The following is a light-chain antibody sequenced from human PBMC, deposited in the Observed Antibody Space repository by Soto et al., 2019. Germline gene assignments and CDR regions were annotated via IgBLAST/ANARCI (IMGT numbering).Light chain of an antibody. CDR1: SSDVGGYKY. J-gene: IGLJ1*01. Sequence: QSVLTQPASVSGSPGQSITISCTGSSSDVGGYKYVSWYQQYPGKAPKLMIYDVSNRPSGVSNRFSGSKSGNTASLTISGLQAEDEADYYCSSYTSSSTYVFGTGTKRTVL. CDR3: SSYTSSSTYV. CDR2: DVS. V-gene: IGLV2-14*01.